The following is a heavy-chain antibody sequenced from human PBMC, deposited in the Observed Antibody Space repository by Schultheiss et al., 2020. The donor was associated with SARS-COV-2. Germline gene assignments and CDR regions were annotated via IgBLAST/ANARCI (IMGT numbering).Heavy chain of an antibody. D-gene: IGHD2-21*02. J-gene: IGHJ2*01. CDR3: ARDAVVTVIYFDL. CDR2: IYYSGST. Sequence: SQTLSLTCAVYGGSFSGYYWSWIRQPPGKGLEWIGSIYYSGSTYYNPSLKSRVTISVDTSKNQFSLKLSSVTAADTAVYYCARDAVVTVIYFDLWGRGTLVTVSS. V-gene: IGHV4-34*01. CDR1: GGSFSGYY.